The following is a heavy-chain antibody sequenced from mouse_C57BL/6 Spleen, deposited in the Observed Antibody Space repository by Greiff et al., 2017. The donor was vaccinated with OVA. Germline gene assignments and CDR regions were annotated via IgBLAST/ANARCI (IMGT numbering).Heavy chain of an antibody. CDR3: AAPGYYYGSSHVDWYCDV. D-gene: IGHD1-1*01. CDR2: IDPSDSYT. Sequence: QVQLQQPGAELVKPGASVKLSCKASGYTFTSYWMQWVKQRPGQGLEWIGEIDPSDSYTNYNQKFKGKATLTVDTSSSTAYMQLSSLTSEDSAVYYCAAPGYYYGSSHVDWYCDVWGTGTTVTVSS. J-gene: IGHJ1*03. V-gene: IGHV1-50*01. CDR1: GYTFTSYW.